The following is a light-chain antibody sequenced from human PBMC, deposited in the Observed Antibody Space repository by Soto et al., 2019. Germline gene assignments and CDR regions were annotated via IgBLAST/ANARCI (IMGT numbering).Light chain of an antibody. CDR2: EVS. J-gene: IGLJ1*01. CDR3: ISYTDRQSYI. CDR1: GSDLGAYKY. V-gene: IGLV2-14*03. Sequence: QSVLTQPASVSGSPGQSITISCAGTGSDLGAYKYVSWYQQHPDKAPKLILYEVSRRPSGVSDRFSGSKSGITASLTISGLQTEDEADYYCISYTDRQSYIFGTGTKVTVL.